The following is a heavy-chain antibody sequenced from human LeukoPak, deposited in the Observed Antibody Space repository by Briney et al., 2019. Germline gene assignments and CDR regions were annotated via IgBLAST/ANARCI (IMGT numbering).Heavy chain of an antibody. CDR3: VSSPPHGSGGRCYSGLFYY. J-gene: IGHJ4*02. CDR1: GGSFSGYY. Sequence: PSETLSLTCAVYGGSFSGYYWSWIRQPPGKGLEWIGEINHSGSTNYNPSLKSRVTISVDTSKNQCSLKLSSVTAADTAVYYCVSSPPHGSGGRCYSGLFYYWGQGTLVPVSS. V-gene: IGHV4-34*01. D-gene: IGHD2-15*01. CDR2: INHSGST.